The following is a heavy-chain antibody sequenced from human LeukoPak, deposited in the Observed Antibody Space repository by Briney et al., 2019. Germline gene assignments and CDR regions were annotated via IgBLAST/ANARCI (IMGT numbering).Heavy chain of an antibody. CDR1: GGSISSSNYF. Sequence: SETLSLTCTVSGGSISSSNYFWGWIRLPPGKGLEWIGSIYYSGSTYSNPSLKSRVAISVDTSKNQFSLKLSSVTAADTAVYYCASQKDGYSFDYWGQGTLVTVSS. D-gene: IGHD5-24*01. CDR2: IYYSGST. CDR3: ASQKDGYSFDY. J-gene: IGHJ4*02. V-gene: IGHV4-39*01.